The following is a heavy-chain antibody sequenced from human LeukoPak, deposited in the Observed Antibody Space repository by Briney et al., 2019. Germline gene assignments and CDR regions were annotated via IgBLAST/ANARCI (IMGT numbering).Heavy chain of an antibody. CDR2: ISATDGST. V-gene: IGHV3-23*01. J-gene: IGHJ6*03. Sequence: GGSLRLSCAASRFTFSSYAMSWVRQAPGKGLEWVSVISATDGSTYYADSVKGRFTISRDNSKNTLYLQMNSLRAEDTAVYYCAKDTVKVTTIRRVPHYMDVWGKGTTVTISS. D-gene: IGHD5-12*01. CDR3: AKDTVKVTTIRRVPHYMDV. CDR1: RFTFSSYA.